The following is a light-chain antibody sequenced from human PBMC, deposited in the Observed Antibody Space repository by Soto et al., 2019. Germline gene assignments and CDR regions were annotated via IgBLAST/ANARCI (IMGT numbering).Light chain of an antibody. CDR3: QQAASFPIT. V-gene: IGKV3D-15*01. CDR1: QSVSIH. J-gene: IGKJ5*01. Sequence: ETVMTQSPGTLSVSLGERATLSCRASQSVSIHLAWYQQKPGQAPRLLIYQTSIRAAGIPARFSASGSGTDFTLTINGLQPEDFATYYCQQAASFPITFGQGTRLEI. CDR2: QTS.